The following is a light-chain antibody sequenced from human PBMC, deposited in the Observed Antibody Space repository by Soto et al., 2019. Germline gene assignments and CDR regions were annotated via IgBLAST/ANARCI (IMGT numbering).Light chain of an antibody. CDR3: QQYNSYRRT. V-gene: IGKV1-5*03. CDR2: KAS. CDR1: QSISSW. Sequence: DIQMTQSPSTLSASVGDRVTITCRASQSISSWLAWYQQKPGKAPKLLSYKASSLESGVPSRFSGSGSVTEFTLTISGLQPDDFAACFCQQYNSYRRTFGQGTKVEIK. J-gene: IGKJ1*01.